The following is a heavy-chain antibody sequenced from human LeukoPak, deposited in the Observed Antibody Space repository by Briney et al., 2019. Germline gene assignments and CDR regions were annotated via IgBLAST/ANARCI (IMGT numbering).Heavy chain of an antibody. V-gene: IGHV4-39*01. D-gene: IGHD2-2*01. CDR2: INYSGNA. CDR3: GRTGVIPAAYFTD. CDR1: GVYITSTSYY. Sequence: SETLSLTSTASGVYITSTSYYWGWIRQSPGRGLEWIGIINYSGNAYYNPSLKSRVTISVDTSKNQFSLEMTSVTAVDTAVYYCGRTGVIPAAYFTDSSQGTLVTVSS. J-gene: IGHJ4*02.